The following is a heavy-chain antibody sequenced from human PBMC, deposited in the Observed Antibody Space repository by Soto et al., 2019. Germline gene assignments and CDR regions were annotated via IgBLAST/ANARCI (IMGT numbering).Heavy chain of an antibody. V-gene: IGHV1-18*01. D-gene: IGHD4-17*01. CDR2: ISPESDKA. CDR3: MRDLLFISPATVTVVAY. Sequence: VQLLQSGAEVKKPGASVRVSCKASGYTFTSFGLSWVRQAPGQGPEWMGWISPESDKATYAHKFQGRIIMATDTSTTTAYAALRTIRSADPAVYYCMRDLLFISPATVTVVAYWGQGNLVSVS. J-gene: IGHJ4*02. CDR1: GYTFTSFG.